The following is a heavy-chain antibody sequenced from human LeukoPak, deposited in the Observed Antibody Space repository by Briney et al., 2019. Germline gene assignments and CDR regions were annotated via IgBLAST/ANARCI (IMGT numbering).Heavy chain of an antibody. Sequence: AGRSLRLSCTASGFTFGDYAMSWVRQAPGKGLEWVGFIRSKAYGGTTEYAASVKGRFTISRDDSKSIAYLQMNSLKTEDTAVYYCTRVVDYYDSSGYYYPYYYYYGMDVWGQGTTVTVSS. CDR3: TRVVDYYDSSGYYYPYYYYYGMDV. J-gene: IGHJ6*02. CDR1: GFTFGDYA. CDR2: IRSKAYGGTT. D-gene: IGHD3-22*01. V-gene: IGHV3-49*04.